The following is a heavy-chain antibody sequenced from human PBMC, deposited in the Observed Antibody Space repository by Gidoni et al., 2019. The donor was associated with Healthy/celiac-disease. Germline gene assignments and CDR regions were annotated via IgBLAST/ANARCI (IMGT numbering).Heavy chain of an antibody. V-gene: IGHV1-8*01. CDR1: GYTFTSYD. Sequence: QVQLVQSGAEVKKPGASVKVSCKASGYTFTSYDINWVRQATGQGLEWMGWMNPNSGNTGYAQKFQGRVTMTRNTSISTAYMELSSLRSEDTAVYYCAIPLGYCSGGSCYSGTNYYYYGMDVWGQGTTVTVSS. CDR3: AIPLGYCSGGSCYSGTNYYYYGMDV. CDR2: MNPNSGNT. D-gene: IGHD2-15*01. J-gene: IGHJ6*02.